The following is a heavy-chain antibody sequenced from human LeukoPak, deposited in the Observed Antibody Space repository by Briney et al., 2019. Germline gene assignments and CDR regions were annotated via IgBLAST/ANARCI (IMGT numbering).Heavy chain of an antibody. J-gene: IGHJ4*02. CDR2: ITGSGGTT. Sequence: GGSLRLSCAASGFTFSSYAMSWVRQAPGKGLEWVSAITGSGGTTYYADSVKGRFTISRGNSKNTLYLQMNSLRAEDTAVYYCAKVDSSGWFPSDYWGQGTLVTVSS. D-gene: IGHD6-19*01. V-gene: IGHV3-23*01. CDR3: AKVDSSGWFPSDY. CDR1: GFTFSSYA.